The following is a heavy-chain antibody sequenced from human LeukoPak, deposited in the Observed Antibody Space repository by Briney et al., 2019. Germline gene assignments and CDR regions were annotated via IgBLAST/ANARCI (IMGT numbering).Heavy chain of an antibody. CDR1: GYSFTSYW. J-gene: IGHJ4*02. CDR2: IYPDDSDT. Sequence: GESLKISCEGSGYSFTSYWIAWVRQMPGKGLEYMGVIYPDDSDTRYSPSFQGQVTISADKSISTAYLQWSSLKASDTAMYYCARLGWAVRNLQQWMLDYWGQGTLVTVSS. CDR3: ARLGWAVRNLQQWMLDY. D-gene: IGHD6-19*01. V-gene: IGHV5-51*01.